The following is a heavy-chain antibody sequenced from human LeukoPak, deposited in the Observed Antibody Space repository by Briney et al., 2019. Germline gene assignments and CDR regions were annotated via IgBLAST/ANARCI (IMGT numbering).Heavy chain of an antibody. CDR1: GFTFSSYA. CDR2: ISGSGGST. D-gene: IGHD2-2*03. J-gene: IGHJ6*03. V-gene: IGHV3-23*01. CDR3: AKSGYCSSTSCWRHYYYYMDV. Sequence: GGSLRLSCAASGFTFSSYAMSWVRQAPGKGLEWVSAISGSGGSTYYADSVKGRFTISRDNSKNTLYLQTNSLRAEDTAVYYCAKSGYCSSTSCWRHYYYYMDVWGKGTTVTVSS.